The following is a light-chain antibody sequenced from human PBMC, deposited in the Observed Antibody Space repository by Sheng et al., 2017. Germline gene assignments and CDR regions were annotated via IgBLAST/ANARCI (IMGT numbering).Light chain of an antibody. CDR3: QQYYSYPMS. J-gene: IGKJ3*01. CDR2: GVS. CDR1: QTVSSDH. V-gene: IGKV3-20*01. Sequence: EIVLTQSPGTLSLSPGERATVSCRASQTVSSDHLAWYQQKPGQAPRLLIYGVSSRATGVPDRFSGSGSGTDFTLTITSLQPEDFATYYCQQYYSYPMSFGPGTKVDIK.